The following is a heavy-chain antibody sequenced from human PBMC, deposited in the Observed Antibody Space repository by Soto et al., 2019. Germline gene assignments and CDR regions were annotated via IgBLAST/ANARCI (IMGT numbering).Heavy chain of an antibody. Sequence: EARLLESGGGLVQPGGSLRLSCVDSGFSMSNHALTWVRQAPGKGLEWVSSISSTGSKTYYADSIKGRFTISRDNSKNTVFLQMNSLRPDDMAFYFCAREPKPFLTGYYDLWGQGTLVTVSS. CDR2: ISSTGSKT. D-gene: IGHD3-9*01. CDR3: AREPKPFLTGYYDL. CDR1: GFSMSNHA. J-gene: IGHJ4*02. V-gene: IGHV3-23*05.